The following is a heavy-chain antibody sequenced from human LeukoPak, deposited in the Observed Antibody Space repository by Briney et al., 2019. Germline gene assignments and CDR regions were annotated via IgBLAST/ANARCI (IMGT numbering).Heavy chain of an antibody. CDR1: GGSFSGYY. CDR3: ARGQRITMTD. J-gene: IGHJ4*02. D-gene: IGHD3-22*01. CDR2: INHSGST. Sequence: SETLSLTCAVYGGSFSGYYWSWIRQPPGKGLEWIGEINHSGSTNYNPSLKSRVTISVDASKNQFSLKLSSVTAADTAVYYCARGQRITMTDWGQGTLVTVSS. V-gene: IGHV4-34*01.